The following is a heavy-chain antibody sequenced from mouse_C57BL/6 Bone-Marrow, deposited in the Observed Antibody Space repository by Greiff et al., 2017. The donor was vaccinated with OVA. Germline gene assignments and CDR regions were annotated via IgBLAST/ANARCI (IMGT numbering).Heavy chain of an antibody. CDR3: ARDYYCALDY. CDR2: ISSGGDYT. Sequence: EVKLMESGEGLVKPGGSLKLSCAASGFSFSSYDMYWVRQTPEKRLEWVACISSGGDYTSYADTVKGRFTITRDNARNTLYLQMSSLTSEDTAMYYCARDYYCALDYWGQGTSVTVSS. V-gene: IGHV5S21*01. CDR1: GFSFSSYD. J-gene: IGHJ4*01.